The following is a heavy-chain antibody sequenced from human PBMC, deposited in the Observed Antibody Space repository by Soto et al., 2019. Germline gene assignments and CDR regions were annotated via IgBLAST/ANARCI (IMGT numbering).Heavy chain of an antibody. D-gene: IGHD3-22*01. CDR2: IIPIFGTA. CDR3: ARDPSSSSYDDSSGYYSTFYFAS. J-gene: IGHJ4*02. CDR1: GGTFSSYA. Sequence: QVQLVQSGAEVKKPGSSVKVSCKASGGTFSSYAISWVRQAPGQGLEWMGGIIPIFGTANYAQKFQGRVTITADESTSTAYMELSSLRSEDSAVYYCARDPSSSSYDDSSGYYSTFYFASWGQGTLVSVSS. V-gene: IGHV1-69*01.